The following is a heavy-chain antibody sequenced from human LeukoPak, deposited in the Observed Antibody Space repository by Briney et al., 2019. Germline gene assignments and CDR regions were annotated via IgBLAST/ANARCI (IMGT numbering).Heavy chain of an antibody. Sequence: PGGSLRLSCAASGFTFSSYGMHWVRQAPGKGLEWVANIKQDGSEKYYVDSVKGRFTISRDNAKNSLYLQMNSLRAEDTAVYHCARDIFGGTYYYDSSGSKGYFDYWGQGTLVTVSS. J-gene: IGHJ4*02. D-gene: IGHD3-22*01. CDR1: GFTFSSYG. CDR3: ARDIFGGTYYYDSSGSKGYFDY. CDR2: IKQDGSEK. V-gene: IGHV3-7*01.